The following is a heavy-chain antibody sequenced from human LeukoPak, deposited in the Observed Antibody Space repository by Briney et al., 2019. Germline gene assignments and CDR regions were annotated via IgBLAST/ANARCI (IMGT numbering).Heavy chain of an antibody. CDR2: IYYSGST. J-gene: IGHJ4*02. D-gene: IGHD6-19*01. Sequence: PSETLSLTCVVSGGSISSTSYYWGWIRQPPGKGLEWIGSIYYSGSTYYNPSLKSRVTISVDTSKNQFSLKLSSVTAADTAVYYCARDPLIGGWYGVSYWGQGTLVTVSS. V-gene: IGHV4-39*07. CDR3: ARDPLIGGWYGVSY. CDR1: GGSISSTSYY.